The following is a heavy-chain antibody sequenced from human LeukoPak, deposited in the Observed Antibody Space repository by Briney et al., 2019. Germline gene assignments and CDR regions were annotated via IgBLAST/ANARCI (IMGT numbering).Heavy chain of an antibody. V-gene: IGHV3-48*03. CDR3: ARETSYYYDSTGDAFDI. Sequence: PGGSLRLSCAASGFTFSSYEMNWVRQAPGKGLEWVSYISSSGSTIYYADSVKGRFTISRDNAKNSLYLQMNSLRAEDTAVYYCARETSYYYDSTGDAFDIWGQGTMVTVPS. CDR1: GFTFSSYE. J-gene: IGHJ3*02. CDR2: ISSSGSTI. D-gene: IGHD3-22*01.